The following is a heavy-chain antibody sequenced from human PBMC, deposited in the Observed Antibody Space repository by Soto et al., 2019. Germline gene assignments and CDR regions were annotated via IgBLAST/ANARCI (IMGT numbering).Heavy chain of an antibody. CDR2: ISWNSGSI. V-gene: IGHV3-9*01. CDR3: AKAAGGGLRNGAFDI. D-gene: IGHD5-12*01. CDR1: GFTFDDYA. Sequence: GGSLRLSCAASGFTFDDYAMHWVRQAPGKGLEWVSGISWNSGSIGYADSVKGRFTISRDNAKNSLYLQMNSLRAEDTALYYCAKAAGGGLRNGAFDIWGQGTMVTVSS. J-gene: IGHJ3*02.